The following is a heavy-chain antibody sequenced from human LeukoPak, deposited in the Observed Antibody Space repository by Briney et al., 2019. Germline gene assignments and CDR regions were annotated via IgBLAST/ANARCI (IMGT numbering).Heavy chain of an antibody. D-gene: IGHD2-8*01. V-gene: IGHV1-8*01. J-gene: IGHJ5*02. Sequence: ASVNVSCTASGYTFTSYDINWVRQATGQGLEWMGWMNPNSGNTGYAQKFQGRVTMTRNTSISTAYMELSSLRSEDTAVYYCARGRIVLMVYATREWDDNWFDPWGQGTLVTVSS. CDR3: ARGRIVLMVYATREWDDNWFDP. CDR2: MNPNSGNT. CDR1: GYTFTSYD.